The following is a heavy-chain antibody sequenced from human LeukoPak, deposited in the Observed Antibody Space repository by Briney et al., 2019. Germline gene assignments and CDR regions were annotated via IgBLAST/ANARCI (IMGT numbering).Heavy chain of an antibody. CDR1: GFTFSTYW. CDR2: IKVDGSEV. CDR3: ARDRGWQTFDY. Sequence: GGSLRLSCAASGFTFSTYWMTWVRQVPGKGLERVANIKVDGSEVYYVASVKGRFTISRSNVKNSVYLQMNSLRAEDTAVYYCARDRGWQTFDYWGQGTLVTVSS. V-gene: IGHV3-7*01. J-gene: IGHJ4*02. D-gene: IGHD6-19*01.